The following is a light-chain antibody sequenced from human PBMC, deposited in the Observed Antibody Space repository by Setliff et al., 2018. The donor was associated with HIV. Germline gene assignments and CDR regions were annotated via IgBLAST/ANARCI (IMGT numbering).Light chain of an antibody. CDR2: KNN. Sequence: QSVLTQPPSASGTPGQRVTISCSGSSSNIGSNYVYWYQQLPGTAPKLLIYKNNKRPSGVPARFSGSKSGTSASLAISGLQSEDEADYYCASWDDSLNGYVFGTGTKVTV. CDR1: SSNIGSNY. J-gene: IGLJ1*01. CDR3: ASWDDSLNGYV. V-gene: IGLV1-47*01.